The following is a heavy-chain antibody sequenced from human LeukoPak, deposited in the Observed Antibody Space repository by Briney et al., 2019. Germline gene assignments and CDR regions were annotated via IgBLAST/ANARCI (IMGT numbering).Heavy chain of an antibody. D-gene: IGHD1-26*01. CDR3: SCIAVGAKGTGFDY. J-gene: IGHJ4*02. Sequence: GRSLRLSCTASGFTFGDYAMSWVRQAPGKGLEWVGFIRSKAYGGTTEYAASVKGRFTISRDDSKSIAYLQMNSLKTEDTAVYYCSCIAVGAKGTGFDYWGQGTLVTVSS. V-gene: IGHV3-49*04. CDR2: IRSKAYGGTT. CDR1: GFTFGDYA.